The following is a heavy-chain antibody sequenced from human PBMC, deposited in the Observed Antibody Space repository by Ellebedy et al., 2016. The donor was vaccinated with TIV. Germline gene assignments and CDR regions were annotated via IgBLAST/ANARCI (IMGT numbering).Heavy chain of an antibody. J-gene: IGHJ4*02. Sequence: PGGSLRLSCAASGFTFSSYSMNWVRQAPGKGLEWVSSISSSSTYIYYADSVKGRFTISRDNAKNSLYLQMNSLRAEDTAVYYCARGVGMVAVAGTFDYWGQGTLVTVSS. CDR1: GFTFSSYS. CDR3: ARGVGMVAVAGTFDY. CDR2: ISSSSTYI. D-gene: IGHD6-19*01. V-gene: IGHV3-21*01.